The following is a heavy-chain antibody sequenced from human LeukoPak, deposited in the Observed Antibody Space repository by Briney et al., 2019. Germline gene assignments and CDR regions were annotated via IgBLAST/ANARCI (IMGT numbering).Heavy chain of an antibody. CDR2: ISGGDGST. Sequence: GESLRLSCVASGFTFSNYAMRWVRQAPGKGLEWVSGISGGDGSTNYADSVKGRLTISRDNSKNTLYLQMYSLRVEDTALYYCARGYGAFDIWGQGTMVSVSS. CDR1: GFTFSNYA. V-gene: IGHV3-23*01. J-gene: IGHJ3*02. CDR3: ARGYGAFDI. D-gene: IGHD3-16*01.